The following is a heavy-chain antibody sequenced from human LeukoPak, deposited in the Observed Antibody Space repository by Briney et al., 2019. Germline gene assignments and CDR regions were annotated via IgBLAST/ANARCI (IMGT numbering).Heavy chain of an antibody. D-gene: IGHD2-15*01. J-gene: IGHJ4*02. CDR2: ISYDGSNK. CDR3: AKAGYCSGGSCYTPHYFDY. CDR1: GFTFSSYG. Sequence: GGSLRLSCAASGFTFSSYGMHWVRQAPGKGLEWVAVISYDGSNKYYADSVKGRFTIYRDNSKNTLYLQMNSLRAEDTAVYYCAKAGYCSGGSCYTPHYFDYWGQGTLVTVSS. V-gene: IGHV3-30*18.